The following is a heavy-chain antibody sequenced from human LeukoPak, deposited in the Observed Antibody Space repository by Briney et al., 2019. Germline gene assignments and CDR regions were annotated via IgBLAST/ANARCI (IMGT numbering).Heavy chain of an antibody. V-gene: IGHV1-8*02. CDR2: MNPNSGNT. J-gene: IGHJ6*02. Sequence: ASVKVSCKASGGTFSSYTISWVRQAPGQGLEWMGWMNPNSGNTGYAQKFQGRVTMTRNTSISTAYMELSSLRSEDTAVYYCARGPLVIVPAAINYYYGMDVWGQGTTVTVSS. D-gene: IGHD2-2*01. CDR3: ARGPLVIVPAAINYYYGMDV. CDR1: GGTFSSYT.